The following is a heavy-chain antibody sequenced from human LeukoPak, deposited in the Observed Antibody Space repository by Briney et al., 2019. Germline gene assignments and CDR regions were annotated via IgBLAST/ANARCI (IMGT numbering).Heavy chain of an antibody. CDR3: ARDRGGYYDSSGYYNDAFDV. CDR2: ISYSGST. CDR1: GGSISSYY. V-gene: IGHV4-59*01. J-gene: IGHJ3*01. Sequence: SETLSLTCTVSGGSISSYYWSWIRQPPGKGLEWIGYISYSGSTNYNPSLKSRVTISVDTSNNQFSLKLSSVTAADTAVYYCARDRGGYYDSSGYYNDAFDVWGQGTMVTVSS. D-gene: IGHD3-22*01.